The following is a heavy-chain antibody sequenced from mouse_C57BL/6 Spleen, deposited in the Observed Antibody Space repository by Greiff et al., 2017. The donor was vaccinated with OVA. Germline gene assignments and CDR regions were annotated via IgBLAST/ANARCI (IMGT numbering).Heavy chain of an antibody. Sequence: VQLQQPGAELVRPGSSVKLSCKASGYTFTSYWMHWVKQRPIQGLEWIGNIDPSDSETHYNQKFKDKATLTVDKSSSTAYMQLSSLTSEDSAVYYCARGITTVVAPGAMDYWGQGTSVTVSS. CDR1: GYTFTSYW. CDR2: IDPSDSET. D-gene: IGHD1-1*01. CDR3: ARGITTVVAPGAMDY. V-gene: IGHV1-52*01. J-gene: IGHJ4*01.